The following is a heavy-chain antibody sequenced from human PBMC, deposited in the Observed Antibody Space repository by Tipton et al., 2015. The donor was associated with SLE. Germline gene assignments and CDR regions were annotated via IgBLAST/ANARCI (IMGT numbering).Heavy chain of an antibody. CDR1: GGSFSGYY. CDR3: ATREAPAGTTRGFDP. V-gene: IGHV4-34*01. J-gene: IGHJ5*02. D-gene: IGHD1-1*01. CDR2: INHSGST. Sequence: TLSLTCAVYGGSFSGYYWSWIRQPPGKGLEWIGEINHSGSTNYNPSLKSRVTISVDTSKNQFSLKLSSVTAADTAVYYCATREAPAGTTRGFDPWGQGTLVTVSS.